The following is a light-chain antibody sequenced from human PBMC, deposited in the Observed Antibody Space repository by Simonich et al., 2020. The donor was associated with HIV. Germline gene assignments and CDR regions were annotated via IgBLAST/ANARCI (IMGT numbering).Light chain of an antibody. CDR3: QQYYSAPRT. CDR2: WAS. Sequence: DIVMTQSPDSLAVSLGERATINCKSSQSVLFSSNNKNYLAWYQQKPGQPPNLLIYWASTREAGVPDRCSGSGSGTDFTLTINSLQAEDVAVYYCQQYYSAPRTFGQGTKVEIK. V-gene: IGKV4-1*01. J-gene: IGKJ1*01. CDR1: QSVLFSSNNKNY.